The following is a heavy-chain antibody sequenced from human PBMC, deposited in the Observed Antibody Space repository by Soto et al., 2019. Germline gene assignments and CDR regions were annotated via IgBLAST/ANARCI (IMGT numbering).Heavy chain of an antibody. J-gene: IGHJ4*02. V-gene: IGHV1-2*04. D-gene: IGHD6-13*01. CDR1: GYTFTGYY. CDR3: ARNDHSYSSSCTY. CDR2: INPNSGGT. Sequence: ASVKVSCKASGYTFTGYYMHWVRQAPGQGLEWMGWINPNSGGTNYAQKFQGWVTMTRDTSISTAYMELSSLRSEDTAVYYCARNDHSYSSSCTYWGQGILVTVSS.